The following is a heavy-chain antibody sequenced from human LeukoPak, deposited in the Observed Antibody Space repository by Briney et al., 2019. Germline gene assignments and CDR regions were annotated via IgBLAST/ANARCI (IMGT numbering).Heavy chain of an antibody. J-gene: IGHJ5*02. CDR1: GYTFSGYY. CDR3: ALIGDHAWFDP. D-gene: IGHD3-10*01. V-gene: IGHV1-2*02. CDR2: INPNSGGT. Sequence: ASVKVSCKASGYTFSGYYIFWVRRAPGQGLEWMGWINPNSGGTNYAQEFQGRLTMTRNTSITTAYMELSTLRSDDTAVYYCALIGDHAWFDPWGQGTLVTVSS.